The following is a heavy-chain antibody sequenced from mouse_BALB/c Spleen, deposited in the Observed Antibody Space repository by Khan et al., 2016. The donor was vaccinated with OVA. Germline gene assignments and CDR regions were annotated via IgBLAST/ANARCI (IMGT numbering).Heavy chain of an antibody. CDR3: ARGGWDGFAY. CDR1: GYIFTDYV. Sequence: QVRLQQSGPELVKPGASVKMSCKASGYIFTDYVMNWVKQRTGQGLEWIGQIYPGSDGTYYNEKFKDKATLTADRSSSTAYMQLNSLTSEDSAVYFCARGGWDGFAYWGQGTLVTVSA. D-gene: IGHD4-1*01. J-gene: IGHJ3*01. CDR2: IYPGSDGT. V-gene: IGHV1-77*01.